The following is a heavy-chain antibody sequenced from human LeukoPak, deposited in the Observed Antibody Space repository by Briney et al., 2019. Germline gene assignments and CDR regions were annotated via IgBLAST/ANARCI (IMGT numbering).Heavy chain of an antibody. CDR3: ARGPGSSGWYGHYYYYGMDV. J-gene: IGHJ6*02. CDR1: GYTFTSYG. V-gene: IGHV1-18*01. Sequence: ASVKVSCKASGYTFTSYGISWVRQAPGQGLEWMGWISAYNGNTNYAQKLQGRVTMTTDTSTSTAYMELRSLRSDDTAVYYCARGPGSSGWYGHYYYYGMDVWGQGTTVTVSS. D-gene: IGHD6-19*01. CDR2: ISAYNGNT.